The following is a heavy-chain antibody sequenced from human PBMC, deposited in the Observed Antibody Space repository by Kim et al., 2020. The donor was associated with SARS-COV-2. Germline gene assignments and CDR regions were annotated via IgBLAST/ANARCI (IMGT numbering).Heavy chain of an antibody. V-gene: IGHV1-18*01. CDR3: ARERVYCSSTSCYDGHYYYYGMDV. J-gene: IGHJ6*02. CDR1: GYTFTSYG. Sequence: ASVKVSCKASGYTFTSYGISWVRQAPGQGLEWMGWISAYNGNTNYAQKLQGRVTMTTDTSTSSAYMELRSLRSDDTAVYYCARERVYCSSTSCYDGHYYYYGMDVWGQGTTVTVSS. CDR2: ISAYNGNT. D-gene: IGHD2-2*01.